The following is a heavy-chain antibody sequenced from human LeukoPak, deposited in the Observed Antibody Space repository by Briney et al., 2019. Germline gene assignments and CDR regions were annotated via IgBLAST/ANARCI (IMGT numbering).Heavy chain of an antibody. CDR1: ALTFSSYA. CDR2: ISGSGGST. D-gene: IGHD2-15*01. CDR3: ARVVVAATVPWFDP. Sequence: SGGSLRLSCAASALTFSSYAMSWVRQAPGKGLEWVSAISGSGGSTYYADSVKGRFTISRDNSKNTLYLQMNSLRAEDTAVYYCARVVVAATVPWFDPWGQGTLVTVSS. V-gene: IGHV3-23*01. J-gene: IGHJ5*02.